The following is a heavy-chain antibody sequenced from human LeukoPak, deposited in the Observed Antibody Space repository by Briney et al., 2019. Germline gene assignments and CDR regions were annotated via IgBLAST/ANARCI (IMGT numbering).Heavy chain of an antibody. V-gene: IGHV4-59*12. Sequence: SETLSLTCTVSGGSINSYYWSWIRQPPGKGLEWIGHIYYSGSTYYNPSLKSRVTISVDRSKNQFSLKLSSVTAADTAVYYCARDRNYADYWGQGTLVTVSS. D-gene: IGHD4-11*01. CDR3: ARDRNYADY. J-gene: IGHJ4*02. CDR1: GGSINSYY. CDR2: IYYSGST.